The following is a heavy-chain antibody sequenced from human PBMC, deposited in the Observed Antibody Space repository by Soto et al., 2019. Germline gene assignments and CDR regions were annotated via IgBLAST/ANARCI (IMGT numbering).Heavy chain of an antibody. CDR1: GYTFTSYA. Sequence: QVQLVQSEGEVKKPGASVKISCRASGYTFTSYAINWVRQAPGQGLEWMGWISAHSGNTNYAQKVQGRVTTTTDTSTSTAYMEVRSVRSDDTAIYCCARIAASGIVHDFDFWGQGTLLTVS. CDR2: ISAHSGNT. CDR3: ARIAASGIVHDFDF. V-gene: IGHV1-18*01. D-gene: IGHD6-13*01. J-gene: IGHJ4*02.